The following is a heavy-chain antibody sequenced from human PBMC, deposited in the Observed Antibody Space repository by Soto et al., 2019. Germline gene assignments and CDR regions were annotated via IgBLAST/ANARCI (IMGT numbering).Heavy chain of an antibody. CDR1: GGSISSRGYY. D-gene: IGHD2-15*01. CDR3: ARDRLRSAYYYYGMDV. CDR2: IYYSGST. V-gene: IGHV4-31*03. Sequence: ASETLSLTCTVSGGSISSRGYYWSWIRQHPGKGLEWIGYIYYSGSTYYNPSLKSRVTISVDTSKNQFSLKLSSVTAADTAVYYCARDRLRSAYYYYGMDVWGQGTTVTVSS. J-gene: IGHJ6*02.